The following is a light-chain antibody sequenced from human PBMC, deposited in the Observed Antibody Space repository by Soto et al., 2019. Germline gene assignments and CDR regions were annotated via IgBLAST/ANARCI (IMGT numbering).Light chain of an antibody. J-gene: IGKJ3*01. CDR2: AAS. V-gene: IGKV1-39*01. CDR3: HQSYSTRGA. CDR1: QSISSY. Sequence: DIQMTQSPSSLSASVGDRVTITCRASQSISSYLNWYQQKPGKAPKLLIYAASSLQSGVPSRFSGSGSGTDFTLTISSLQPEDFATYYGHQSYSTRGAFGPATKVYIK.